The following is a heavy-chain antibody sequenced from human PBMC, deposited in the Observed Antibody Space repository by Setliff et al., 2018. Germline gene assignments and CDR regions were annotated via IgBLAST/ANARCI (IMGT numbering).Heavy chain of an antibody. CDR3: TTDWSRGDSGNYLRLDY. CDR2: IRSNLYGGTE. D-gene: IGHD3-10*01. Sequence: GGSLRLSCTCSGFNFADYGVGWVRQAPGKGLEWLGFIRSNLYGGTEEYAASVNGRFTVSRDDSKNTLFLQMNSLKTEDTALYYCTTDWSRGDSGNYLRLDYWGPGTLVTVSS. CDR1: GFNFADYG. J-gene: IGHJ4*02. V-gene: IGHV3-49*04.